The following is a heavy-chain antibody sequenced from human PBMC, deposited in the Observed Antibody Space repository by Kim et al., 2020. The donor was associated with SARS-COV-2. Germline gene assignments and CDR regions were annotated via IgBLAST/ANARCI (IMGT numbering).Heavy chain of an antibody. D-gene: IGHD2-15*01. Sequence: VRGRFTISRDNSRNTLYLQLSSLRAEDTAVYYCATLKRGYCRGGSCYGDFWGQGNLVTVSS. CDR3: ATLKRGYCRGGSCYGDF. V-gene: IGHV3-23*01. J-gene: IGHJ4*02.